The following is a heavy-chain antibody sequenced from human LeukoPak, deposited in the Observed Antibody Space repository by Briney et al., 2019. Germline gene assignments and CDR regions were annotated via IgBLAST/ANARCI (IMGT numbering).Heavy chain of an antibody. J-gene: IGHJ4*02. D-gene: IGHD5-18*01. CDR2: INWNGGST. V-gene: IGHV3-20*04. Sequence: GGSLRLSCAASGFTFSSYSMNWVRQAPGKGLEWVSGINWNGGSTGYADSVKGRFTISRDNAKNSLYLQMNSLRAEDTALYYCARGSVDTAMVWFYFDYWGQGTLVTVSS. CDR3: ARGSVDTAMVWFYFDY. CDR1: GFTFSSYS.